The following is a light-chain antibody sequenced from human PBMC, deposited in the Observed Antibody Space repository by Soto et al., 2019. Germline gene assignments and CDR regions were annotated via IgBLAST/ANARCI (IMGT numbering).Light chain of an antibody. J-gene: IGLJ3*02. CDR2: GDR. CDR3: QSYDSTLGGIV. Sequence: QSVLTQPPSVSGAPGQRVTISCTGSSSNIGAGYEVHWYQQLPGTAPKLLIYGDRYRPSGVPDRFSGSKSGTSVSLAITGVQAEDEADYHCQSYDSTLGGIVFGGGTKLTVL. V-gene: IGLV1-40*01. CDR1: SSNIGAGYE.